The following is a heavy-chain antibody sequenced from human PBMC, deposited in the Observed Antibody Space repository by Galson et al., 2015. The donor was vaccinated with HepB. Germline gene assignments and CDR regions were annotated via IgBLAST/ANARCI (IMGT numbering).Heavy chain of an antibody. D-gene: IGHD5-24*01. J-gene: IGHJ4*02. Sequence: SLRLSCAASGFTFSSYSMNWVRLAPGKGLEWISYITPTGTTTHYADSVKGRFTISRDNARNSLYLQMNSLRAEDTAVYYCAPLTSRRDGYNGDYWGQGTLVTASS. CDR2: ITPTGTTT. CDR3: APLTSRRDGYNGDY. CDR1: GFTFSSYS. V-gene: IGHV3-48*01.